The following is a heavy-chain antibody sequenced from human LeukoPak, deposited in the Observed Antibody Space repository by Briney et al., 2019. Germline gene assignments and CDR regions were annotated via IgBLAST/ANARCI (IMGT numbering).Heavy chain of an antibody. Sequence: LGESLKISCKGSGYSFTSYWIGWVRQMPGKGLEWMGIIYPGDSDTRYSPSFQGQVTISADKSISAAYLQWSSLKASDTAMYYCASPGRGSSGYYWFGAFDIWGQGTMVTVSS. V-gene: IGHV5-51*01. CDR2: IYPGDSDT. J-gene: IGHJ3*02. CDR3: ASPGRGSSGYYWFGAFDI. D-gene: IGHD3-22*01. CDR1: GYSFTSYW.